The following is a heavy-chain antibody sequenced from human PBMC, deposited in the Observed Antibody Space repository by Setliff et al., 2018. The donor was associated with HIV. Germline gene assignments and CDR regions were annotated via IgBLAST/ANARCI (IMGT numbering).Heavy chain of an antibody. D-gene: IGHD3-10*01. CDR3: ARESGREFGEIRG. CDR1: GYTFTSYA. V-gene: IGHV1-3*04. Sequence: ASVKVSCKASGYTFTSYAMNWVRQAPGQGLEWMGWINTNTGNPTYAQGRVTITADKSTSTAYMELSSLRSEDTAVYYCARESGREFGEIRGWGQGTLVTVSS. J-gene: IGHJ4*02. CDR2: INTNTGNP.